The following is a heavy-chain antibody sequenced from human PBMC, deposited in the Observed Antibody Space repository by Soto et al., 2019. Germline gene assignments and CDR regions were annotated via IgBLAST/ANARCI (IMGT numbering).Heavy chain of an antibody. V-gene: IGHV3-53*01. CDR2: IYSGGST. J-gene: IGHJ6*02. CDR1: GFTVSSNY. CDR3: ARGVSYYYYGMDV. Sequence: LRLSCAASGFTVSSNYMSWVRQAPGKGLEWVSVIYSGGSTYYADSVKGRFTISRDNSKNTLYLQMNSLRAEDTAVYYCARGVSYYYYGMDVWGQGTTVTVSS.